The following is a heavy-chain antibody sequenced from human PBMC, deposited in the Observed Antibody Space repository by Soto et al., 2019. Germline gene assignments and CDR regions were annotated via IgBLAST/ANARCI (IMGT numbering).Heavy chain of an antibody. CDR3: ARPTDYGDYDAFDI. D-gene: IGHD4-17*01. J-gene: IGHJ3*02. V-gene: IGHV4-31*03. CDR1: GGSISSGGYY. Sequence: QVQLQESGPGLVKPSQTLSLTCTVSGGSISSGGYYWSWIRQHPGKGLEWIGYIYYSGSTYYNPYLKSRVTIPVATSKHHFSLKLSSVTAADTAVYYCARPTDYGDYDAFDIWGQGTMVTVSS. CDR2: IYYSGST.